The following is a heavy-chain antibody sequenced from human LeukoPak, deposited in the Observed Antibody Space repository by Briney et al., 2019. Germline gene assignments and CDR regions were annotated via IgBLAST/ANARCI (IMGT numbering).Heavy chain of an antibody. CDR2: IIPIFGTA. V-gene: IGHV1-69*13. Sequence: SVKVSCKASGGTFSSYAISWVRQAPGQGLEWMGGIIPIFGTANYAQKFQGRVTITADESTSTAYMELSSLRSEDTAVYYCARVGYSYGKYYYYGMDVWGQGTTVTISS. CDR1: GGTFSSYA. CDR3: ARVGYSYGKYYYYGMDV. J-gene: IGHJ6*02. D-gene: IGHD5-18*01.